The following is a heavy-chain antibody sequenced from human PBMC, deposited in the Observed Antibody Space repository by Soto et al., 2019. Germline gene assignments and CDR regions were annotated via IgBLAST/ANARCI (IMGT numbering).Heavy chain of an antibody. V-gene: IGHV1-69*01. CDR2: IIPIFRTA. CDR3: ARDSLIPSAADYYFDMDV. D-gene: IGHD2-21*01. CDR1: GGDFRNYA. Sequence: QVQLVQSGAEVKKPGSSVKVSCKASGGDFRNYAISWVRQAPGQAPEWTGGIIPIFRTATYAQKFQGRVTITADDSTRTAYMELSGLTSEDTADYYCARDSLIPSAADYYFDMDVWGQGTTVTVSS. J-gene: IGHJ6*02.